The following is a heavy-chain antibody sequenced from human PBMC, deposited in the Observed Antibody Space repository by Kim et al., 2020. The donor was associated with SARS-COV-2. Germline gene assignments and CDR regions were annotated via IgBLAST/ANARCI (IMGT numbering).Heavy chain of an antibody. Sequence: GESLKISCKGSGYSFTSYWIGWVRQMPGKGLEWMGIIYPGDSDTRYSPSFQGQVTISADKSISTAYLQWSSLKASDTAMYYCARHRFDPVLRDMWYFDYWGQGTLVTVSS. D-gene: IGHD2-8*01. CDR2: IYPGDSDT. V-gene: IGHV5-51*01. CDR3: ARHRFDPVLRDMWYFDY. CDR1: GYSFTSYW. J-gene: IGHJ4*02.